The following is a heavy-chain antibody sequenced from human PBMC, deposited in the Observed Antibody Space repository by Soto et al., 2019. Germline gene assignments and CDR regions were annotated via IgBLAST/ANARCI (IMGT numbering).Heavy chain of an antibody. CDR1: GYTFTYRY. CDR3: ASSGYGSYGMDV. D-gene: IGHD3-10*01. Sequence: SVKGSCKASGYTFTYRYLHWLRQAPGQALEWMGWITPFNGNTNYAQKFQDRVTITRDRSMSTAYMELSSLRSEDTAMYYCASSGYGSYGMDVWGQGTTVTVSS. CDR2: ITPFNGNT. V-gene: IGHV1-45*02. J-gene: IGHJ6*02.